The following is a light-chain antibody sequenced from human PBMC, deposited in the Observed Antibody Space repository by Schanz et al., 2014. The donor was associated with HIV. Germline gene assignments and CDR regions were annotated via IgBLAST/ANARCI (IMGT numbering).Light chain of an antibody. CDR3: QQYNNWPPLT. V-gene: IGKV3-20*01. CDR2: GAS. CDR1: QSVSSSS. J-gene: IGKJ4*01. Sequence: IVLTQSPGTLSLSPGARGTLSCRASQSVSSSSLAWYQQKPGQAPRLLIYGASSRATGIPDRFSGSGSGTEFTLTISSLQSEDFAVYYCQQYNNWPPLTFGGGTKVEMK.